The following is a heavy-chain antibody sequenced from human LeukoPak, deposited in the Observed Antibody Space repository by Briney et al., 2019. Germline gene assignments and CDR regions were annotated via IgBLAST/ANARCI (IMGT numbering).Heavy chain of an antibody. CDR1: GYTFTSYA. Sequence: ASVKVSCKASGYTFTSYAMHWVRQAPGQRLEWMGWINAGNGNTKYSQKFQGRVTITRDTSASTAYMEPSSLRSEDTAVYYCARDFYGSGSYSDFDYWGQGTLVTVSS. CDR3: ARDFYGSGSYSDFDY. V-gene: IGHV1-3*01. J-gene: IGHJ4*02. D-gene: IGHD3-10*01. CDR2: INAGNGNT.